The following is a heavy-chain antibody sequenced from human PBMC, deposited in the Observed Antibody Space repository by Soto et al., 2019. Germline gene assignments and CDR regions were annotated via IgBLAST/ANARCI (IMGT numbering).Heavy chain of an antibody. CDR2: IYYSGST. CDR3: AGLVVPAATNWFDP. Sequence: SETLSLTCTVSGGSISSYYWSWIRQPPGKGLEWIGYIYYSGSTNYNPSLKSRVTISVDTSKNQFSLKLSSVTAADTAVYYCAGLVVPAATNWFDPWGQGTLVAVSS. V-gene: IGHV4-59*01. CDR1: GGSISSYY. J-gene: IGHJ5*02. D-gene: IGHD2-2*01.